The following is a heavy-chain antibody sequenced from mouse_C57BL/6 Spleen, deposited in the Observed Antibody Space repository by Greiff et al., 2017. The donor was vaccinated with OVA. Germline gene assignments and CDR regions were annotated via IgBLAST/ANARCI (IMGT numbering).Heavy chain of an antibody. CDR1: GYAFTNYL. Sequence: QVTLKVSGAELVRPGTSVKVSCKASGYAFTNYLIEWVKQRPGQGLEWIGVINPGSGGTNYNEKFKGKATLTADKSSSTAYMQLSSLTSEDSAVYFCARDYGSSYFDYWGQGTTLTVSS. V-gene: IGHV1-54*01. D-gene: IGHD1-1*01. J-gene: IGHJ2*01. CDR3: ARDYGSSYFDY. CDR2: INPGSGGT.